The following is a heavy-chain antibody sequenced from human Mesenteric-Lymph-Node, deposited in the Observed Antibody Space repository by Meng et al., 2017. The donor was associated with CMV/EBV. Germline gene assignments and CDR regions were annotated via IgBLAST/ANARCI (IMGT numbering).Heavy chain of an antibody. Sequence: GESLKISCAASGFTFSSYSMSWVRQAPGKGLEWVANIKEDGSEKYYVDSVKGRFTISRDNAKNSLYLQMNSLRAEDTAVYYCATSPYYGMDVWGQGTTVTVSS. CDR3: ATSPYYGMDV. V-gene: IGHV3-7*01. CDR2: IKEDGSEK. CDR1: GFTFSSYS. J-gene: IGHJ6*02.